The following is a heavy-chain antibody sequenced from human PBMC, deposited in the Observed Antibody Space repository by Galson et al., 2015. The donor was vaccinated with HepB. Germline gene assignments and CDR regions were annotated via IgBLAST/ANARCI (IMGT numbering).Heavy chain of an antibody. J-gene: IGHJ2*01. V-gene: IGHV4-34*01. Sequence: TLSLTCAVYGGSFSDYYWSWIRQPPGKGLEWIGEIHHSGSTNYNPSLKSRVIISVDTPKNQFSLKLSSVSAADTAVYYCARGDGSYGDWYFDLWGRGTLVTVSA. CDR1: GGSFSDYY. CDR2: IHHSGST. D-gene: IGHD1-26*01. CDR3: ARGDGSYGDWYFDL.